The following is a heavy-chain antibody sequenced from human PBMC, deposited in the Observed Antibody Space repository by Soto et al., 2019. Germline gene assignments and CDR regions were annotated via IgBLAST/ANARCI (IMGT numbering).Heavy chain of an antibody. Sequence: SETLSLTCTVSGGSISSSSYYWGWIRQPPGKGLEWIGSIYYSGSTYYNPSLKSRVTISVDTSKNQFSLKLSSVTAADTAVYYCARILSHYNWFDPWGQGTLVT. D-gene: IGHD3-10*01. CDR1: GGSISSSSYY. J-gene: IGHJ5*02. V-gene: IGHV4-39*01. CDR3: ARILSHYNWFDP. CDR2: IYYSGST.